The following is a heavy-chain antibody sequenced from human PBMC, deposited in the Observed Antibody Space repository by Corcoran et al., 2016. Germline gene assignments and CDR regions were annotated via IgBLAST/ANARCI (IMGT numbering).Heavy chain of an antibody. D-gene: IGHD2-15*01. J-gene: IGHJ4*02. Sequence: QQQQWGAGLLKPSETLSLTCAVYGGSFSGYYWSWIRQPPGKGLEWIGEINHSGSTNYNPSLKSRVTISVDTSKNQFSLKLSSVTAADTAVYYCARARDCSGGSCYDYWGQGTLFTVSS. CDR1: GGSFSGYY. V-gene: IGHV4-34*01. CDR3: ARARDCSGGSCYDY. CDR2: INHSGST.